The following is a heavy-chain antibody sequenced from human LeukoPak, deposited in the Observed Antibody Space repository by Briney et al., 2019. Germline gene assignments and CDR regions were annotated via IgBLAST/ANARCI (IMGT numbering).Heavy chain of an antibody. J-gene: IGHJ4*02. D-gene: IGHD3-16*01. CDR1: RITFNSYA. V-gene: IGHV3-23*01. CDR2: ISGSGGST. CDR3: AKVVTAYYFDY. Sequence: GGSLRLSCAASRITFNSYAMSWVRQAPGKGLEWVSAISGSGGSTYYADSVKGRFTISRDNSKNTLYLQMNSLIAEDTAIYYCAKVVTAYYFDYCGQGTLVTPPS.